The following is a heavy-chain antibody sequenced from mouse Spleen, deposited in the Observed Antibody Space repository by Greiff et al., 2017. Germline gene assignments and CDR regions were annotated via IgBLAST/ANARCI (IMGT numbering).Heavy chain of an antibody. D-gene: IGHD2-3*01. CDR3: ARHWLLRDYAMDY. CDR2: ISSGGGNT. V-gene: IGHV5-9-3*01. CDR1: GFTFSSYA. J-gene: IGHJ4*01. Sequence: EVHLVESGGGLVKLGGSLKLSCAASGFTFSSYAMSWVRQTPEKRLEWVATISSGGGNTYYPDSVKGRFTISRDNAKNTLYLQMSSLKSEDTAMYYCARHWLLRDYAMDYWGQGTSVTVSS.